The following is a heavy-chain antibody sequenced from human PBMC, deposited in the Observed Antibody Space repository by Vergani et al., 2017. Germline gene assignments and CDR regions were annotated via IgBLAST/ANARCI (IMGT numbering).Heavy chain of an antibody. CDR1: GYTFTDHY. CDR3: ATPQTVTTGGMEV. V-gene: IGHV1-69-2*01. Sequence: EVQLVQSGAEVKKTGATMKISCKVSGYTFTDHYMHWVKQGPGKGLEWMGLVDPEYGETIYAEKFKGRVTIAADTSTDTAHLELSSLRSDDTAVYYCATPQTVTTGGMEVWGQGTTVIVSS. D-gene: IGHD4-17*01. CDR2: VDPEYGET. J-gene: IGHJ6*02.